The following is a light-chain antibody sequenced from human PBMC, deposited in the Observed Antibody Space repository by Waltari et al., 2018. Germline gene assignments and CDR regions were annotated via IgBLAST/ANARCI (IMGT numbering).Light chain of an antibody. CDR1: SGSVSTNYY. Sequence: TVVTQEPSLSVSHGGTVTLTCGLNSGSVSTNYYPSWYQQTPGQAPRMLIYNTKTRPSGIPDRFSGSILGNKAALTITGAQADDECDYYCALYMGSGISVFGSGTKLTVL. J-gene: IGLJ6*01. CDR3: ALYMGSGISV. V-gene: IGLV8-61*01. CDR2: NTK.